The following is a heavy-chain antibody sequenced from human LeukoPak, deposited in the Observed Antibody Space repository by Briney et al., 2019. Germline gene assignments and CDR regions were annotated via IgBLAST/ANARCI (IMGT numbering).Heavy chain of an antibody. CDR2: ISSSSSYI. D-gene: IGHD1-26*01. CDR3: ASQVQIVGAPFDY. J-gene: IGHJ4*02. V-gene: IGHV3-21*01. Sequence: GGSLRLSCAASGFTFSSYSMNWVRQAPGKGLEWVSSISSSSSYIYYADSVKGRFTISRDNAKNSLYLQMNSLRAEDTAVYYCASQVQIVGAPFDYWGQGTLVTVSS. CDR1: GFTFSSYS.